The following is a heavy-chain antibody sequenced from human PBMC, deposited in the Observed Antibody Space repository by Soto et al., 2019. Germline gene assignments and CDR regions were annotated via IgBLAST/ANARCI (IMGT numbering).Heavy chain of an antibody. D-gene: IGHD2-2*01. V-gene: IGHV1-69*13. CDR1: GGTFSSYA. CDR3: ARDENCISTSCYGGNWFDP. CDR2: IIPIFGTA. J-gene: IGHJ5*02. Sequence: SVKVSCKASGGTFSSYAISWVRQAPGQGLEWMGGIIPIFGTANYAQKFQGRVTITADESTSTAYMELSSLRSEDTAVYYCARDENCISTSCYGGNWFDPWGQGTLVTVSS.